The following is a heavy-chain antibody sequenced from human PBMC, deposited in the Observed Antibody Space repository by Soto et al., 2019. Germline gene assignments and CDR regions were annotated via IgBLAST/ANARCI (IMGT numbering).Heavy chain of an antibody. V-gene: IGHV3-33*01. J-gene: IGHJ4*02. CDR3: ARGIQLWLPHDDFDY. D-gene: IGHD5-18*01. CDR2: IWYDGSNK. Sequence: GGSLRLSCAASGFTFSSYGMHWVRQAPGKGLEWVAVIWYDGSNKYYADSVKGRFTISRDNSKNTLYLQMNSLRAEDTAVYYCARGIQLWLPHDDFDYWGQGTLVTVSS. CDR1: GFTFSSYG.